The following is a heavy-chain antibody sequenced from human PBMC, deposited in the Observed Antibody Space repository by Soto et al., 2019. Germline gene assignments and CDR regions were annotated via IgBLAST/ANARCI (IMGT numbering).Heavy chain of an antibody. CDR1: GGSISIGGYS. V-gene: IGHV4-30-2*01. Sequence: SETLSLTCAVSGGSISIGGYSWSCIRQPPGKGLEWIGYIYHSGSTYYNPSLKSRVTISVDRSKNQFSLKLSSVTAADTAVYYCARGCTSSGYYCDYWGQGTLVTVSS. D-gene: IGHD3-22*01. J-gene: IGHJ4*02. CDR3: ARGCTSSGYYCDY. CDR2: IYHSGST.